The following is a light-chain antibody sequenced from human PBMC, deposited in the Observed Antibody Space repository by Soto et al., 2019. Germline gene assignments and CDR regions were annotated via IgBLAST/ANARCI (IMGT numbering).Light chain of an antibody. J-gene: IGLJ2*01. Sequence: QSALTQPASVSGSPGQSITISCTGTSSDVGGSNYVSWYQQHTGKAPKLMIYDVNNRPSGISNRFSGSKSGNTASLTISGLQAEDEADYYCSSYRSGSTLVFGGGTQLTVL. CDR1: SSDVGGSNY. V-gene: IGLV2-14*01. CDR3: SSYRSGSTLV. CDR2: DVN.